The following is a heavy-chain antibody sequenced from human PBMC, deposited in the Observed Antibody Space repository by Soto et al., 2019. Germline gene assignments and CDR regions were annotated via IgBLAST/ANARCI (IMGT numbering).Heavy chain of an antibody. CDR3: TSGYYGSGSTDV. CDR1: GFTFSASA. J-gene: IGHJ6*02. D-gene: IGHD3-10*01. V-gene: IGHV3-73*01. CDR2: VRTKANSYGT. Sequence: GGSLRLSCAASGFTFSASALHWVRQASGKGLEWVGRVRTKANSYGTLYAASVKGRFTISRDDSKNTAYLQMNSLKTEDTAVYYCTSGYYGSGSTDVWGQGTTVTVSS.